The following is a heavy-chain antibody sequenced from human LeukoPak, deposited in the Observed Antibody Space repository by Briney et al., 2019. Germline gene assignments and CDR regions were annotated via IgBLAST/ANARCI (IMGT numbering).Heavy chain of an antibody. Sequence: SVKVSCKASGGTFSSYAISWVRQAPGQGLEWMGGIIPIFGTANYAQKFQGRVTITADKSTSTAYMELSSLRSEDTAVYYCASHCSSTSCYAPAEYFQHWGQGTQVTVSS. J-gene: IGHJ1*01. D-gene: IGHD2-2*01. CDR2: IIPIFGTA. CDR1: GGTFSSYA. V-gene: IGHV1-69*06. CDR3: ASHCSSTSCYAPAEYFQH.